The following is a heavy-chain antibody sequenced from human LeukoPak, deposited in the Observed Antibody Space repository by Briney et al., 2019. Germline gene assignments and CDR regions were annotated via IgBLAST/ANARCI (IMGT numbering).Heavy chain of an antibody. CDR3: ARDVSSSTRAIDI. V-gene: IGHV3-48*03. J-gene: IGHJ3*02. Sequence: GGSLRLSCAASGFTLSTYEMTWVRQAPGKGLEWVSFISSSDSATFYADSVRGRFTIFRNTAKNSLYLQMNNLRGEDTAVYYCARDVSSSTRAIDIWGQGTMVAVS. CDR2: ISSSDSAT. CDR1: GFTLSTYE. D-gene: IGHD2-15*01.